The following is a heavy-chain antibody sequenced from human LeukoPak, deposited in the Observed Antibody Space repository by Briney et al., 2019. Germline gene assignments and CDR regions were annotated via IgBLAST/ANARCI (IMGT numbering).Heavy chain of an antibody. J-gene: IGHJ5*02. CDR1: GGSISSGGYY. CDR3: ARAYYYDSSENNWFDP. Sequence: SETLSLTCTVSGGSISSGGYYWNWIRQHPGKGLEWIGYIYYSGSTYYNPSLKSRVTISVDTSKNQFSLKLSSVTAADTAVYYCARAYYYDSSENNWFDPWGQGTLVTVSS. CDR2: IYYSGST. V-gene: IGHV4-31*03. D-gene: IGHD3-22*01.